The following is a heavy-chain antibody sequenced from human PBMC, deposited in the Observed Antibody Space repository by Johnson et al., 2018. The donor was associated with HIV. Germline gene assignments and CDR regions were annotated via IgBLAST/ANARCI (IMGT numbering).Heavy chain of an antibody. Sequence: QEKLVESGGGLVQPGGSLRLSCAASGFTFSDYYMSWIRQAPGKWLEWVSYISSSGSTIYYADSVKGRFTISRDNAKNTLYLQMNSLRAEDTAVYYCARAGKTVTFDIWGQGTMVTVSS. CDR1: GFTFSDYY. D-gene: IGHD1-14*01. V-gene: IGHV3-11*04. J-gene: IGHJ3*02. CDR2: ISSSGSTI. CDR3: ARAGKTVTFDI.